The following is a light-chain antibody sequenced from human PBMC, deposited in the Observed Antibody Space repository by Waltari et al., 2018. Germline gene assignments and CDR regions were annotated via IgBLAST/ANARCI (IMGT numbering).Light chain of an antibody. CDR3: SSYVRKDILL. J-gene: IGLJ3*02. CDR2: EVF. CDR1: VGEGGNSNF. Sequence: QSALTQPASVSGAPGQSITIPCTGRVGEGGNSNFVSWYQHHPGGVPKLIIYEVFKRPSDISARFSCSKSGNTASLIISGLQAEDEADYYCSSYVRKDILLFGGGTKVTVL. V-gene: IGLV2-23*02.